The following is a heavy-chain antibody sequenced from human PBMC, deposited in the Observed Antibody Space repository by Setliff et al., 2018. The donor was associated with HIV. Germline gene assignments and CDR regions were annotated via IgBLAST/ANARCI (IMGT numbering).Heavy chain of an antibody. CDR1: GFTFSTYW. J-gene: IGHJ6*02. CDR3: ARDCRVGWVFTYGMDV. V-gene: IGHV3-7*03. CDR2: IKQDGSEK. D-gene: IGHD6-13*01. Sequence: PGESLKISCAASGFTFSTYWMSWVRQAPGKGLEWVANIKQDGSEKYYADSVKGRFTISRDNSKNTLFLQMNSLRPEDTAVYYCARDCRVGWVFTYGMDVWGQGTLVTVSS.